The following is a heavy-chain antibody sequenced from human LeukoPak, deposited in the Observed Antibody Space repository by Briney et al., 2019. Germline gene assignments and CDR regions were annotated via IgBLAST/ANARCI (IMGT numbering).Heavy chain of an antibody. D-gene: IGHD3-22*01. CDR3: AKCWNTYYYDTSGYSDY. CDR2: ISGGGGRT. V-gene: IGHV3-23*01. Sequence: GGSLRLSCAASGFTFSNYAMTWVRQAPGKGLEWVSAISGGGGRTYYADSVKGRFTISRDNSKNTLYLQMNGLRAEDTAVYYCAKCWNTYYYDTSGYSDYWGQGTLVTVSS. CDR1: GFTFSNYA. J-gene: IGHJ4*02.